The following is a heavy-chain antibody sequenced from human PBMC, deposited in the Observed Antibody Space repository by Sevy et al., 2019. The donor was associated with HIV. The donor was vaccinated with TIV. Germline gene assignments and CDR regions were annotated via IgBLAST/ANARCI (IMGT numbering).Heavy chain of an antibody. D-gene: IGHD6-13*01. CDR1: GFTVSSNY. V-gene: IGHV3-53*01. J-gene: IGHJ4*02. CDR2: IYSGDSI. Sequence: GGSLRLSCAASGFTVSSNYMSWVRQAPGKGLEWVSVIYSGDSISYADPVKGRFTISRDNSKNTLYLQMNSLRAEDTAVYYCAVVAEGYWGQGTLVTVSS. CDR3: AVVAEGY.